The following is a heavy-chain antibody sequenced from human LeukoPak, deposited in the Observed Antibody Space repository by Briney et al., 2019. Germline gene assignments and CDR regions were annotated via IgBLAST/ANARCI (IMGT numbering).Heavy chain of an antibody. V-gene: IGHV3-69-1*02. J-gene: IGHJ5*02. Sequence: GGSLRLSCAASGFTVSARYMNWVRQAPGRGLEWLSVIHSGGTTDYADSVRGRFTISRDNAKNSLYLQMNSLRAEDTAVYYCARDFRRDYVWGSHRYTGPSWGQGTLVTVSS. CDR3: ARDFRRDYVWGSHRYTGPS. CDR2: IHSGGTT. D-gene: IGHD3-16*02. CDR1: GFTVSARY.